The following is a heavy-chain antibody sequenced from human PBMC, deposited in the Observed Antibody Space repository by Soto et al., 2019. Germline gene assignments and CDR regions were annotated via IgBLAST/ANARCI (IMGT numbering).Heavy chain of an antibody. CDR1: GGTSSDYA. J-gene: IGHJ3*01. CDR3: AGSFKYGSGTFDALDV. V-gene: IGHV1-69*01. CDR2: IIPIFGTA. Sequence: QVLLVQSGTEVKKPGSSVKVSCQASGGTSSDYALTWVRQAPGQGLEWMGGIIPIFGTANYAQRFQGRDSSTADESSSTAYMELSSLKSEDTDVYYCAGSFKYGSGTFDALDVWGHGTMVMVSS. D-gene: IGHD3-10*01.